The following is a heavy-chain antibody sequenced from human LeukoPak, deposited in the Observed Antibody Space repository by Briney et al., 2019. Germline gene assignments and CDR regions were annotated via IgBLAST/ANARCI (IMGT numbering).Heavy chain of an antibody. CDR2: ISSDGKST. D-gene: IGHD4-23*01. V-gene: IGHV3-64D*09. J-gene: IGHJ4*02. CDR1: GFTISSYA. CDR3: VKDRWVDY. Sequence: GGSLRLSCSVSGFTISSYAMHWVRQAPGKGLEYVSSISSDGKSTYYVDSAKGRFTISRDNSENTLYLQMSSLRAEDTAVYYCVKDRWVDYWGQGTLVTVSS.